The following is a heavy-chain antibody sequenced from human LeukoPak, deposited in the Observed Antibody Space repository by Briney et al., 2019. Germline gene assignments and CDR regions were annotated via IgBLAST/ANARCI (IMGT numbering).Heavy chain of an antibody. CDR3: ARDSRAPYWYFDL. V-gene: IGHV3-48*01. J-gene: IGHJ2*01. CDR1: EFSFSDYS. Sequence: GGSLRLSCAASEFSFSDYSMNWLRQAPGKRLEWISYISPTSDTIYYADSVKGRFTISKDNAKNSPYLLMNSLRVEDTAVYHCARDSRAPYWYFDLWGRGTLVTVSS. CDR2: ISPTSDTI.